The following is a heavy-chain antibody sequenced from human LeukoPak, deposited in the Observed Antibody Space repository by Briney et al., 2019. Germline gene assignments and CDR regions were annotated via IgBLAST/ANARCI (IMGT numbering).Heavy chain of an antibody. J-gene: IGHJ4*02. CDR2: MYYSGRT. V-gene: IGHV4-59*01. CDR1: GGSINSYY. CDR3: ARGSDYGDY. Sequence: PSETLSLTCTVSGGSINSYYWSWVRQPPGKGLEWIGYMYYSGRTNYNPSLKSRVAISINTSKNQFSLRLSSVTAADTAVYYCARGSDYGDYWGQGTLVTVSS. D-gene: IGHD3-3*01.